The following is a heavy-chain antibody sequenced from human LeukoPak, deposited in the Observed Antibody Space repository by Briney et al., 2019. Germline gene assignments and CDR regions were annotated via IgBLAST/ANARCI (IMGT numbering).Heavy chain of an antibody. V-gene: IGHV4-4*02. CDR2: IYHSGST. Sequence: SETLSLTCAVSGGSISSRNWWSWVRQPPGKGLEWIGEIYHSGSTNYNPSLKSRVTISVDTSKNQFSLKLSSVTAADTAVYYCARDRSYYFDYWGQGTLVTVSS. J-gene: IGHJ4*02. CDR3: ARDRSYYFDY. CDR1: GGSISSRNW.